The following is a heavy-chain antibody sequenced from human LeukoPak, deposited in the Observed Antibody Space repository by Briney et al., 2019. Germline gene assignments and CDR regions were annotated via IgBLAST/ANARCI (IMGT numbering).Heavy chain of an antibody. CDR2: ISSSSSTI. CDR3: AREYGSIDY. CDR1: GVTFSSYS. Sequence: PGGSLRLSCAASGVTFSSYSRNWVRQAPGKGLEWVSYISSSSSTIYYADSVKSRFTISRDNAKNSLYMQKNRLRAEDTAVYYCAREYGSIDYWGQGTLVTVSS. V-gene: IGHV3-48*01. J-gene: IGHJ4*02. D-gene: IGHD4-17*01.